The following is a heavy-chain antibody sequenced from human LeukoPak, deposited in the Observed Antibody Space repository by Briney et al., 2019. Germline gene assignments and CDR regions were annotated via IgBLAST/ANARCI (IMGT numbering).Heavy chain of an antibody. CDR2: INPNSGGT. CDR1: GYTFTGYY. V-gene: IGHV1-2*02. Sequence: ASVKVSCKASGYTFTGYYMHWVRQAPGQGLEWMGWINPNSGGTNYAQKFQGRVTMTRDTSISTAYMELSRLRSDDTAVYYCARDWYYDSSGMRAFDIWGQGTMVTVPS. J-gene: IGHJ3*02. CDR3: ARDWYYDSSGMRAFDI. D-gene: IGHD3-22*01.